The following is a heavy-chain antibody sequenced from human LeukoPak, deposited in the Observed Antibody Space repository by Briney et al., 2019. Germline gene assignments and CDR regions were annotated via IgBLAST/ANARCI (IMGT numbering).Heavy chain of an antibody. D-gene: IGHD5-18*01. CDR3: ARDPHGYWWFDP. CDR1: GFTFSNYW. V-gene: IGHV3-74*01. CDR2: INSDGSST. J-gene: IGHJ5*02. Sequence: PGGSLRLSCAASGFTFSNYWMHWVRHAPGKGLVWVSRINSDGSSTNYADSVKGRFTISRDNAKNTLYLQMNSLRAEDTAVYYCARDPHGYWWFDPWGQGTLVTVSS.